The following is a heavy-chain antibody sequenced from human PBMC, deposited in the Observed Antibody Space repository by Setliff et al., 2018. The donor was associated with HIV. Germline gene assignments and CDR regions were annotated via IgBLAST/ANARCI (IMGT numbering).Heavy chain of an antibody. CDR1: GGSVSSGGYY. Sequence: SETLSLTCTVSGGSVSSGGYYWSWIRQHPGRGLEWIGHIYYSGSTYDNPSLKSRFSISIDTSKNRFSLEVASVTAADTAVYYCARGAYPREFFDYWGQGTLVTVSS. V-gene: IGHV4-31*03. CDR2: IYYSGST. CDR3: ARGAYPREFFDY. D-gene: IGHD2-21*01. J-gene: IGHJ4*02.